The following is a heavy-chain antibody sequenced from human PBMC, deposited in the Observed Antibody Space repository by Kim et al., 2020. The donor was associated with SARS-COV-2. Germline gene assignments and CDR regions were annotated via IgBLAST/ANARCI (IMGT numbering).Heavy chain of an antibody. Sequence: ASVKVSCKASGYTFTGYYMHWVRQAPGQGLEWMGRINPNSGGTNYAQKFQGRVTMTRDTSISTAYMELSRLRSDDTAVYYCARLRIHGDHSGWYFDLWGRGTLVTVSS. CDR3: ARLRIHGDHSGWYFDL. CDR1: GYTFTGYY. CDR2: INPNSGGT. V-gene: IGHV1-2*06. D-gene: IGHD4-17*01. J-gene: IGHJ2*01.